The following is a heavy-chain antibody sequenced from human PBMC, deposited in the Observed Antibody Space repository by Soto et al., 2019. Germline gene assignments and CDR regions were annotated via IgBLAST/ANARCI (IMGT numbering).Heavy chain of an antibody. CDR1: GFTFSNYI. J-gene: IGHJ4*02. Sequence: QVQLVESGGGVVQRGGSLRLSCAVSGFTFSNYIMHWVRQAPGKGLEWVAGISYDGTTKYYADSLKGRFTISRDNSKNTLFLHMSSLRAGETAVYYCVHRSPYCDSASSYEDWGQGTLVTISS. CDR3: VHRSPYCDSASSYED. V-gene: IGHV3-30-3*01. D-gene: IGHD2-2*01. CDR2: ISYDGTTK.